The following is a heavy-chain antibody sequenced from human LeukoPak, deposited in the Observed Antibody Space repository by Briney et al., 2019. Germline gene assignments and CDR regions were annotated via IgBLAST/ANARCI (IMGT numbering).Heavy chain of an antibody. CDR2: ISGSGGST. CDR1: GFTFNNYA. D-gene: IGHD3-22*01. Sequence: GGSLRLSCAASGFTFNNYAMHWVRQAPGKGLEWVSAISGSGGSTYYADSVKGRFTISRDNSKNTLYLQMNSLRAEDTAVYYCAKALYYYDSSGYYREYYFDYWGQGTLVTVSS. V-gene: IGHV3-23*01. CDR3: AKALYYYDSSGYYREYYFDY. J-gene: IGHJ4*02.